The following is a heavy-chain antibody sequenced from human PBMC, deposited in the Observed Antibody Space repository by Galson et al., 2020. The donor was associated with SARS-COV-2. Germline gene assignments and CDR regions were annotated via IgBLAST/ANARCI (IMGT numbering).Heavy chain of an antibody. J-gene: IGHJ6*03. V-gene: IGHV4-34*01. CDR2: INHSGSS. CDR1: GGSFSGGYY. Sequence: SETLSLTCAVYGGSFSGGYYYNWIRRPPGKGLEWIGKINHSGSSNYNPSLESRVTISLDTSKSQFSLKLTSLTAADTAVYYCARGPGYHRKSRLNYYYYMDVWGKGTTVTVSS. CDR3: ARGPGYHRKSRLNYYYYMDV. D-gene: IGHD5-18*01.